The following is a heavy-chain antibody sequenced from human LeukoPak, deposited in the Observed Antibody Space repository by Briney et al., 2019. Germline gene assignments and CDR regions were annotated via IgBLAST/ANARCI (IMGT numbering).Heavy chain of an antibody. CDR2: INSDGSST. CDR3: ARVISYFSFDY. J-gene: IGHJ4*02. Sequence: GGSLRLSCAASGFTFSSYWMHWVRQAPGKGLVWVSRINSDGSSTTYADSVKGRFTISRDNAKNTLYLQMNSLRAEDTAVYYCARVISYFSFDYWGQGTLVTVSS. D-gene: IGHD2-21*01. CDR1: GFTFSSYW. V-gene: IGHV3-74*01.